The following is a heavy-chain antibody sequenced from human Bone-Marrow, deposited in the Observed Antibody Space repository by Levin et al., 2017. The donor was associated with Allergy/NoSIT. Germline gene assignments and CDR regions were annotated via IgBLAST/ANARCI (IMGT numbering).Heavy chain of an antibody. CDR1: GFTFKTYG. V-gene: IGHV3-30*18. CDR3: AKAVNSYFFHFYMDV. D-gene: IGHD4-23*01. CDR2: ISYDGSEK. J-gene: IGHJ6*03. Sequence: GGSLRLSCAASGFTFKTYGMHWVRQAPGKGLEWVTLISYDGSEKYYAESVKGRFTLSRDNSKNTLYLQMDSLRTEDSAVYYCAKAVNSYFFHFYMDVWGQGTTVTVSS.